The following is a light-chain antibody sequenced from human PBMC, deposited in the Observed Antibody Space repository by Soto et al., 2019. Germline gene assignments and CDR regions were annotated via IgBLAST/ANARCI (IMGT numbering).Light chain of an antibody. J-gene: IGKJ5*01. CDR2: DAS. V-gene: IGKV1-5*01. CDR3: QQVNDYPIT. Sequence: DIQMTQSPSSVSASVGDGVTITCRASQSISSWLAWYQQKPGKAPKLLIYDASSLESGVPSRFSGSGSGTEFTLTISSLQPEDFATYHCQQVNDYPITFGQGTRLEIK. CDR1: QSISSW.